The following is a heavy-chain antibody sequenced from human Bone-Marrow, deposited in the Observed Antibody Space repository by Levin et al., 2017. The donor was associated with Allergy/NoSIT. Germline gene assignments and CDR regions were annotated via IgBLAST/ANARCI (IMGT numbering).Heavy chain of an antibody. D-gene: IGHD6-19*01. CDR1: GFTFSNYA. CDR3: AKGSSGWFLEQDS. CDR2: LGGVGDMT. Sequence: WGSLRLSCAASGFTFSNYAMTWVRQAPGKGLEWVSALGGVGDMTWTPFSFPFRFTISRDNSKNTLFLQMNSLRVEDTAVYFCAKGSSGWFLEQDSWGQGTLVTVSS. J-gene: IGHJ4*02. V-gene: IGHV3-23*01.